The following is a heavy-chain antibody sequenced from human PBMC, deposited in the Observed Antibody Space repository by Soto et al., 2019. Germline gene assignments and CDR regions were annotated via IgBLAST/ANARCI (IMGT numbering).Heavy chain of an antibody. J-gene: IGHJ4*02. Sequence: QLQLHESGPGLVKPSETLSLTCNVSGGSFISGSYYWGWIRQPPGKGLEWIGSIYSSGSTYYNPSHKSRVTISVDTSKNQFSLKLSTVTAADTAVYYCARLPYIVGATFDYWAQGTLVTVSS. CDR1: GGSFISGSYY. CDR2: IYSSGST. CDR3: ARLPYIVGATFDY. V-gene: IGHV4-39*01. D-gene: IGHD1-26*01.